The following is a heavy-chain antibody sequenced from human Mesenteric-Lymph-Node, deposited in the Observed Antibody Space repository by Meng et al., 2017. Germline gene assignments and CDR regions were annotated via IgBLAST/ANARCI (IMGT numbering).Heavy chain of an antibody. Sequence: HVPLQESGPGLVEPSQTLSLTCTVSGGSMSSGNYYWSWIRQPPGKGLEWIGYIHHSGSAYYNPSLKSRVSISVDTSKNQFSLNLNSMTAADTAVYYCASFDHIPRRNYFDYWGQGTLVTVSS. J-gene: IGHJ4*02. D-gene: IGHD2-21*01. CDR3: ASFDHIPRRNYFDY. V-gene: IGHV4-30-4*01. CDR1: GGSMSSGNYY. CDR2: IHHSGSA.